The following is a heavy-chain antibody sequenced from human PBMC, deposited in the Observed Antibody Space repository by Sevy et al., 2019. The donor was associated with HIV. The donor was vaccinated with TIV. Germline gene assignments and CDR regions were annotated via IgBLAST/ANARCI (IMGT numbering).Heavy chain of an antibody. CDR1: GFTFAKYS. Sequence: GGSLRLSCAASGFTFAKYSMSWVRQAPGKGLEWVSTFSFGCGRINYADSVKCRFTISRDDSKNTLFLQMNSLRAEDTATYFCAREGCTQPHDYWGQGTLVTVSS. CDR2: FSFGCGRI. J-gene: IGHJ4*02. D-gene: IGHD2-8*01. CDR3: AREGCTQPHDY. V-gene: IGHV3-23*01.